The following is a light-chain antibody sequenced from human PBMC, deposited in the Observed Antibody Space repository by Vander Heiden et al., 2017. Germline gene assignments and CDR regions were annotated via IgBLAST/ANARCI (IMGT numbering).Light chain of an antibody. J-gene: IGKJ1*01. CDR3: QQYDSSRT. CDR2: GAS. Sequence: EIVLTQSPGTLSLSPGERATLSCRASQNIDSNYLAWYQQKPGQPPRLLMYGASSRATGISDRFSGRGSGTDFTLTITRLEPEDFAVYYCQQYDSSRTFGRGTKVQVK. V-gene: IGKV3-20*01. CDR1: QNIDSNY.